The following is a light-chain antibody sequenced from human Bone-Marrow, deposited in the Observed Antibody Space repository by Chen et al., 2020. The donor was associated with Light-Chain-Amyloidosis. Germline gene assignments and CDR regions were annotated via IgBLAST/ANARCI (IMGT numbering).Light chain of an antibody. V-gene: IGKV3-11*01. CDR3: QQRGNWPLT. CDR1: QSVSTY. Sequence: EIVLTQSPATLSLSPGERATLSCRASQSVSTYLAWYQHKPGQAPRLLIFDASNRATGIPARFSGSASGTYFSLTISSVEPEDSAVYYCQQRGNWPLTFGGGTKVELK. J-gene: IGKJ4*01. CDR2: DAS.